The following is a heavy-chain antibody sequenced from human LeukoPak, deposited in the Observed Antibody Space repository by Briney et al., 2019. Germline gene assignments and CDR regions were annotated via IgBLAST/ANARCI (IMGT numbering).Heavy chain of an antibody. CDR3: ARSLVLEWLSDPDIDY. CDR1: GFTFSSYS. D-gene: IGHD3-3*01. J-gene: IGHJ4*02. CDR2: ISSSSSYI. Sequence: GGSLRLSCAASGFTFSSYSMNWVRQAPGKGLEWVSSISSSSSYIYYADSVKGRFTISRDNAKNSLYLQMNSLRAEDTAVYYCARSLVLEWLSDPDIDYWGQGTLVTVSS. V-gene: IGHV3-21*01.